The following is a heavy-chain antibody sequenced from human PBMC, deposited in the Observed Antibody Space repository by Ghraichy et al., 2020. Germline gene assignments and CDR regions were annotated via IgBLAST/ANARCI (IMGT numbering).Heavy chain of an antibody. CDR1: GGSISSSSYY. CDR2: IYYSGST. V-gene: IGHV4-39*01. J-gene: IGHJ4*02. CDR3: SRQMGGAVAGTRDY. D-gene: IGHD6-19*01. Sequence: SETLSLPCTVSGGSISSSSYYWGWIRQPPGKGLEWIGSIYYSGSTYYNPSLKSRVTISVDTSKNQFSLKLSSVTAADTAVNYCSRQMGGAVAGTRDYWGQGTLVTVSS.